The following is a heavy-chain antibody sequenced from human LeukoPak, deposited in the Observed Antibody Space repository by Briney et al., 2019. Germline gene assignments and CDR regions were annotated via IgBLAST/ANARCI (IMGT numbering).Heavy chain of an antibody. D-gene: IGHD1-14*01. J-gene: IGHJ6*03. Sequence: ASVKVSCKASGYTFSNYFMNWVRQAPGQGLEWMGWINTNTGNPTYAQGFTGRFVFSLDTSVSMAYLQISSLKAEDTAVYYCARLGTPTFYYYMDVWGKGTTVTVSS. CDR1: GYTFSNYF. V-gene: IGHV7-4-1*04. CDR2: INTNTGNP. CDR3: ARLGTPTFYYYMDV.